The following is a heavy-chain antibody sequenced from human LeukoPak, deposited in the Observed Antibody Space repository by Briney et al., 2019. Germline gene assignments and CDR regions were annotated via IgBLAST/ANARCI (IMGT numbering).Heavy chain of an antibody. V-gene: IGHV1-24*01. Sequence: ASVKVSCKVSGYTLTELSMHWVRQAPGKGLEWMGGFDPEDGETIYAQKFQGRVTMTEDTSTDTAYMELSSLRSEDTAVYYCATISPLYYGSGSYCTEWGQGTLVTVSS. D-gene: IGHD3-10*01. CDR1: GYTLTELS. CDR3: ATISPLYYGSGSYCTE. CDR2: FDPEDGET. J-gene: IGHJ4*02.